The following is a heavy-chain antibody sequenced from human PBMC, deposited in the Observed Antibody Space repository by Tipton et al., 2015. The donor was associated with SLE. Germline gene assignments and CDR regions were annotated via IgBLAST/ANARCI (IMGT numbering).Heavy chain of an antibody. Sequence: GLVKPSETLSLTCTVSGGSISTYYWSWIRQPPGKGLEWIAEIIHSGVTNYNPSLRSRVTISVDMSKNQVSLKLSSVTAADTAVYYCARASSSYYFDYWGQGTLVTVSS. J-gene: IGHJ4*02. CDR3: ARASSSYYFDY. D-gene: IGHD6-13*01. V-gene: IGHV4-34*12. CDR2: IIHSGVT. CDR1: GGSISTYY.